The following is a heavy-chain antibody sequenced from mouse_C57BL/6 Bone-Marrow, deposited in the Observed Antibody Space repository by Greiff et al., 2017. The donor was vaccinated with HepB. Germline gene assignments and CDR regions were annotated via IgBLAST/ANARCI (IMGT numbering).Heavy chain of an antibody. CDR1: GFTFSDYG. CDR3: ARLSYYGDYFDY. V-gene: IGHV5-15*04. J-gene: IGHJ2*01. Sequence: EVKLVESGGGLVQPGGSLKLSCAASGFTFSDYGMAWVRQAPRKGPEWVAFISNLAYSIYYAYTVTGRFTISRENAKNTLYLEMSSLRSEDTAMYYCARLSYYGDYFDYWGQGTTLTVSS. D-gene: IGHD1-1*01. CDR2: ISNLAYSI.